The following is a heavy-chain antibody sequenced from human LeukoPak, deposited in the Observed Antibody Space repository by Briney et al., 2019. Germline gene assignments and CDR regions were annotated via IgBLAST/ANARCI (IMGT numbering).Heavy chain of an antibody. J-gene: IGHJ3*02. CDR2: IYYSGST. D-gene: IGHD3-16*01. Sequence: SETLSLTCTVSGGSISSYYWSWIRQPPGKGLEWIGYIYYSGSTNYNPSLKSRVTISVDTSKNQFSLKLSSVTAADTAVYYCARGPHDYVWGSSSEETRASDIWGQGTMVTVSS. CDR1: GGSISSYY. CDR3: ARGPHDYVWGSSSEETRASDI. V-gene: IGHV4-59*08.